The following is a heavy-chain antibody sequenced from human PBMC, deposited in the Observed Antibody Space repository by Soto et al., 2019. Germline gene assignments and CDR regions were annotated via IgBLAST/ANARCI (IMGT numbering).Heavy chain of an antibody. CDR1: GGPFSSYG. CDR2: TIPNFGTA. J-gene: IGHJ4*02. V-gene: IGHV1-69*13. D-gene: IGHD3-22*01. CDR3: ARIRSDSSSYYLDY. Sequence: SVKVSCKASGGPFSSYGISWVRQAPGQGLEWMGGTIPNFGTAHDALKFQGRVTISADESTSTAYMELSSLRYEDTAVYYCARIRSDSSSYYLDYWGQGTPVTVSS.